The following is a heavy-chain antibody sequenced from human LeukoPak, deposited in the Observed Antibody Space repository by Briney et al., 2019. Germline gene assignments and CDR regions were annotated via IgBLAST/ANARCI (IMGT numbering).Heavy chain of an antibody. Sequence: GESLKISCKASGYSFPTYWIGWVRQMPGKGLEWMGLIFPGDSDTRYSPSFQGQVTISVDKSFNTAYLQWSSLKASDTAIYYCARSRYRHAFDSWGQGTLVTVSS. D-gene: IGHD5-18*01. CDR3: ARSRYRHAFDS. V-gene: IGHV5-51*01. CDR2: IFPGDSDT. J-gene: IGHJ5*01. CDR1: GYSFPTYW.